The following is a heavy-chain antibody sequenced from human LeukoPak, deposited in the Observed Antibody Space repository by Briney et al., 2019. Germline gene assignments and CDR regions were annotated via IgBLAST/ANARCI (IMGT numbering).Heavy chain of an antibody. Sequence: GGSLRLSCAASGFTFSSYAMSWVRQAPGKGLEWVSAISGSGGSTYYADSVKGRFTISRDNSKNTLYLQMNSLRAEDTAVYYCASKYSSGWHPTHRYGMDVWGQGTTVTVSS. CDR1: GFTFSSYA. D-gene: IGHD6-19*01. V-gene: IGHV3-23*01. CDR3: ASKYSSGWHPTHRYGMDV. J-gene: IGHJ6*02. CDR2: ISGSGGST.